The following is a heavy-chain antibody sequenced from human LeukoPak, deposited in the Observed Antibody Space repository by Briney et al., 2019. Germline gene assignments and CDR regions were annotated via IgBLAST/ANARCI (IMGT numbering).Heavy chain of an antibody. V-gene: IGHV3-23*01. J-gene: IGHJ4*02. Sequence: GGSLRLSCAASGFTFTNYAMSWVRQAPGKGLEWVSAITGSGGSTYYADSVKGRFTISRDNSNNTLYLQINSLTVDDAALYYCARGGVYIGSFFDYWGQGTLVTVSS. CDR1: GFTFTNYA. CDR2: ITGSGGST. CDR3: ARGGVYIGSFFDY. D-gene: IGHD1-26*01.